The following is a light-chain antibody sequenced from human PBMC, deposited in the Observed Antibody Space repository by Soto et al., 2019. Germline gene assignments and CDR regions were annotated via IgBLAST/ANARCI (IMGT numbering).Light chain of an antibody. V-gene: IGLV2-14*01. J-gene: IGLJ1*01. Sequence: QSVLTQPASVSGSPGRSITISCTGTSSDVGGYSYVSGYQQLPGKAPKLMIYDVSDRPSGVSNRFSGSKSGNTASLTISGLQAEDEADYYCSSYTSSSLYVFGTGTKVTV. CDR1: SSDVGGYSY. CDR3: SSYTSSSLYV. CDR2: DVS.